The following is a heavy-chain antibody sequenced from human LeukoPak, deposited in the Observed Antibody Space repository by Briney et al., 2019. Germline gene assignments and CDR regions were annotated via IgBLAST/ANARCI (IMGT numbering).Heavy chain of an antibody. D-gene: IGHD1-26*01. CDR3: ARDSGSYYYYHYMDV. V-gene: IGHV1-2*02. Sequence: GASVKVSCKASGYTFTGYYMHWVRQAPGQGLEWMGWINPNSGGTNYAQKFQGRVTMTRDTSISTAYMELSRLRSDDTAVYYCARDSGSYYYYHYMDVWGKGTTVTISS. CDR2: INPNSGGT. J-gene: IGHJ6*03. CDR1: GYTFTGYY.